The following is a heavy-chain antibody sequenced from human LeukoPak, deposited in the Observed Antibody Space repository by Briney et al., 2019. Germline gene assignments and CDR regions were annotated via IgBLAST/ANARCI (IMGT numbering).Heavy chain of an antibody. V-gene: IGHV3-66*01. D-gene: IGHD6-13*01. Sequence: PGGTLRLSCAASGFTVSSNYMSWVRQAPGKGLEWVSVIYSGGSTYYADSVKGRFTISRDNSKNTLYLQMNSLRAEDTAVYYCAREQGIAAAGTPAFDYWGQGTLVTVSS. J-gene: IGHJ4*02. CDR2: IYSGGST. CDR1: GFTVSSNY. CDR3: AREQGIAAAGTPAFDY.